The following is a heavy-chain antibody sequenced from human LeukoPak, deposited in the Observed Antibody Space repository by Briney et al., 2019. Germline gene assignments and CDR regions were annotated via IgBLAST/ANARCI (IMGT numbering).Heavy chain of an antibody. CDR1: GFTFSSYA. CDR2: ISSSSSYI. Sequence: GRSLRLSCAASGFTFSSYAMHWVRQAPGKGLEWVSSISSSSSYIYYADSVKGRFTISRDNAKNSLYLQMNSLRAEDTAVYYCARYTIPRGADYWGQGTLVTVSS. V-gene: IGHV3-21*01. D-gene: IGHD3-3*01. J-gene: IGHJ4*02. CDR3: ARYTIPRGADY.